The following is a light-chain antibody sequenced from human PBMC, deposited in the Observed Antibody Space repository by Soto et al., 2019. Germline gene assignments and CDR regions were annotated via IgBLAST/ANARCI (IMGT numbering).Light chain of an antibody. CDR3: QQYGTSPPT. CDR1: QSVFSS. V-gene: IGKV3-15*01. Sequence: IVMTQSPATLSVSPGERATLSCRASQSVFSSLAWYQQKPGQAPRLLIYGAATRATGIPARFSGSGSGTDFILTISRLEPEDFAVYYCQQYGTSPPTFGQGTRLEIK. J-gene: IGKJ5*01. CDR2: GAA.